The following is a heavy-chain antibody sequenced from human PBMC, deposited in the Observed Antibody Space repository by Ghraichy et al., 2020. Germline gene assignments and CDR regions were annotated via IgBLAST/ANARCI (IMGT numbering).Heavy chain of an antibody. V-gene: IGHV3-30*04. CDR1: GFTFSSYA. CDR3: ASIPPDAYDILTGLAFDY. Sequence: GGSLRLSCAASGFTFSSYAMHWVRQAPGKGLEWVAVISYDGSNKYYADSVKGRFTISRDNSKNTLYLQMNSLRAEDTAVYYCASIPPDAYDILTGLAFDYWGQGTLVTVSS. D-gene: IGHD3-9*01. CDR2: ISYDGSNK. J-gene: IGHJ4*02.